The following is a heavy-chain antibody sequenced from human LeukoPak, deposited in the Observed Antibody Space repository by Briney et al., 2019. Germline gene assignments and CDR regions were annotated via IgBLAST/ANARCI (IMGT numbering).Heavy chain of an antibody. D-gene: IGHD3-10*01. J-gene: IGHJ5*02. CDR3: TTDYGSEMS. Sequence: GGSLRLSCAASGFTFNNAWMNWVRQAPGKGLEWVGRIKSETHGGTTDYAAPVKGRFTISRDDSKNALYLQMNSLKVEDTAVYYCTTDYGSEMSWGQGTLVTVSS. CDR2: IKSETHGGTT. V-gene: IGHV3-15*07. CDR1: GFTFNNAW.